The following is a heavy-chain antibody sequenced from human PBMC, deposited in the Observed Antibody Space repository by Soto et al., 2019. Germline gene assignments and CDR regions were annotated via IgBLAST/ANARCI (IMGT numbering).Heavy chain of an antibody. V-gene: IGHV1-18*01. D-gene: IGHD3-16*01. CDR3: ARGGRIMITFGGVSGAVDI. Sequence: QVQLVQSGAEVEKPGASVRVSCKASGYTFTSYGISWVRQAPGQGLEWMGWISAYNGNTNYAQKLQGRVTMTTDTSTSTAYLELRSLRSDDTAVYYCARGGRIMITFGGVSGAVDIWGQGTMVTVSS. J-gene: IGHJ3*02. CDR1: GYTFTSYG. CDR2: ISAYNGNT.